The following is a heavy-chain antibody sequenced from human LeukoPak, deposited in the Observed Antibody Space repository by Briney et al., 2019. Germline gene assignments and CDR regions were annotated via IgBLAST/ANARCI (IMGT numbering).Heavy chain of an antibody. J-gene: IGHJ3*02. CDR2: IYSGGST. D-gene: IGHD3-16*02. Sequence: GGSLRLSCAASGFTFSDYYMSWVRQAPGKGLEWVSVIYSGGSTYYADSVKGRFTISRDNSKNTLYLQMNSLRAEDTAVYYCARGGRDYVWGSYLPSAFDIWGQGTMVTVSS. CDR3: ARGGRDYVWGSYLPSAFDI. CDR1: GFTFSDYY. V-gene: IGHV3-53*01.